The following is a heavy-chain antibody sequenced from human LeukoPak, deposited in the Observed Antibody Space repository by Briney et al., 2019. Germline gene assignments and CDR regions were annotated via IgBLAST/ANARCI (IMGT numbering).Heavy chain of an antibody. CDR3: ARHGDYDYYYYMDV. J-gene: IGHJ6*03. Sequence: SETLSLTCTVSGGSISSYYWSWIRQPPGKGLEWIGYIYYSGSTNYNPSLKSRVTISVDTSKNQFSLKLSSVTAADTAVYYCARHGDYDYYYYMDVWGKGTTVTVSS. CDR1: GGSISSYY. D-gene: IGHD4-17*01. CDR2: IYYSGST. V-gene: IGHV4-59*01.